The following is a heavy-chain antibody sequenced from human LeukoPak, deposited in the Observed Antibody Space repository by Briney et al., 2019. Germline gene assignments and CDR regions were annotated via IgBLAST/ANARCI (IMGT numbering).Heavy chain of an antibody. Sequence: GGSLRLSCAASGFIFDDYALHWVRQAPGKGLEWVSGISWNSGSIGYADSVKGRFTISRDNAKNFLYLQMNSLRAEDTAVYYCAKASSRGYSYGYFDYWGQGTLVTVSS. J-gene: IGHJ4*02. V-gene: IGHV3-9*01. CDR3: AKASSRGYSYGYFDY. D-gene: IGHD5-18*01. CDR1: GFIFDDYA. CDR2: ISWNSGSI.